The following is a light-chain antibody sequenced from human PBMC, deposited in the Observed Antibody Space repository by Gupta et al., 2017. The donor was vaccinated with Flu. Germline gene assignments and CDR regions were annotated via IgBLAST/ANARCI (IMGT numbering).Light chain of an antibody. V-gene: IGLV3-10*01. Sequence: SGYTLPKIYAYWYQQKSCQAPVLVIYEDNKRPSGIPERISGSSSGTTAAVTISGAQVDDEADYYCYSTDDKDHRVFGGGTKLTVL. J-gene: IGLJ3*02. CDR1: TLPKIY. CDR2: EDN. CDR3: YSTDDKDHRV.